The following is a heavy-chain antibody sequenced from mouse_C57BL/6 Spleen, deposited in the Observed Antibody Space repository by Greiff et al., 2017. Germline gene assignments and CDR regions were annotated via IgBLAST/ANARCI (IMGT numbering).Heavy chain of an antibody. D-gene: IGHD3-3*01. J-gene: IGHJ4*01. CDR2: IDPSDSYT. V-gene: IGHV1-69*01. Sequence: VQLQESGAELVMPGASVKLSCKASGYTFTSYWMHWVKQRPGQGLEWIGEIDPSDSYTNYNQKFKGKSTLTVDKSSSTAYMQLSSLTSEDSAVYYCARGLLGDAMDYWGQGTSVTVSS. CDR1: GYTFTSYW. CDR3: ARGLLGDAMDY.